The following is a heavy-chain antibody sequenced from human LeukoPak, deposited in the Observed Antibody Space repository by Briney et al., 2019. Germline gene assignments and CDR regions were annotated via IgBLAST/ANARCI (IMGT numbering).Heavy chain of an antibody. J-gene: IGHJ4*02. CDR1: GGSFSGYY. D-gene: IGHD2-21*02. V-gene: IGHV4-34*01. CDR3: ARVYCGGDCYSGGPKYYFDY. Sequence: SETLSLTCAVYGGSFSGYYWSWIRQPPGKGLEXXXEINHSGSTNYNPSLKSRVTISVDTSKNQFSLKLSSVTAADTAVYYCARVYCGGDCYSGGPKYYFDYWGQGTLVTVSS. CDR2: INHSGST.